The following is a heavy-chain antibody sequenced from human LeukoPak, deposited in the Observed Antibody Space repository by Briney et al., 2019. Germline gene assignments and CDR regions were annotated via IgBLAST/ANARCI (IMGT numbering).Heavy chain of an antibody. V-gene: IGHV3-30*18. J-gene: IGHJ6*03. Sequence: QPGGSLRLSCAASGFTFSNAWMSWVRQAPGKGLEWVAVISYDGSNKYYADSVKGRFTISRDNSKNTLYLQMNSLRAEDTAVYYCAKDFSRIAAQRPPDYYYYYMDVWGKGTTVTVSS. CDR2: ISYDGSNK. D-gene: IGHD6-6*01. CDR1: GFTFSNAW. CDR3: AKDFSRIAAQRPPDYYYYYMDV.